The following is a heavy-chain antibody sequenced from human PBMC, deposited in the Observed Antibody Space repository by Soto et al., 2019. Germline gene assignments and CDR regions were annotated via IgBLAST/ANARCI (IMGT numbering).Heavy chain of an antibody. Sequence: SETLSLACTVSGGSISSYYWSWIRQPPGKGLEWIGYIYYSGSTNYNPSLKSRVTISVDTSKNQFSLKLSSVTAADTAVYYCARDGYYYGSGSYYRVPYYYYGMDVWGQGTTVTVSS. D-gene: IGHD3-10*01. CDR1: GGSISSYY. CDR3: ARDGYYYGSGSYYRVPYYYYGMDV. J-gene: IGHJ6*02. CDR2: IYYSGST. V-gene: IGHV4-59*01.